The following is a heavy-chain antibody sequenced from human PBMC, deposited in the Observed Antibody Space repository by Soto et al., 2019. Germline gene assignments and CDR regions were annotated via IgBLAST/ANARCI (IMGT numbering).Heavy chain of an antibody. CDR2: IYSGGST. CDR3: ARRRLAVAGTTWEYYFDY. J-gene: IGHJ4*02. CDR1: GFTVSSNY. V-gene: IGHV3-53*01. Sequence: PGGSLSLSCAASGFTVSSNYMSWVRQAPGKGLEWVSVIYSGGSTYYADSVKGRFTISRDNSKNTLYLQMNSLRAEDTAVYYCARRRLAVAGTTWEYYFDYWGQGTLVTVSS. D-gene: IGHD6-19*01.